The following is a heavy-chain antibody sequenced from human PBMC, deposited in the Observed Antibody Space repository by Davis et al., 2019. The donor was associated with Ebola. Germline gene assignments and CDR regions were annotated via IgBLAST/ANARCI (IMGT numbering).Heavy chain of an antibody. D-gene: IGHD3-16*01. CDR2: IKGNGEE. J-gene: IGHJ4*02. CDR1: GFIFSDYW. V-gene: IGHV3-7*01. Sequence: GESLKISCAASGFIFSDYWMSWVRQAPGKGLEWVAFIKGNGEENYVDSVKGRLTISRDNVKNSLYLQMDSLRAEDTAVYYCARGGGRLSDYWGQGTLVTVSS. CDR3: ARGGGRLSDY.